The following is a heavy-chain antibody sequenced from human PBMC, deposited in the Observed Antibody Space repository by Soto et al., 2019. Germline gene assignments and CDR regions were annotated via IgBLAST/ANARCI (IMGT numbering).Heavy chain of an antibody. D-gene: IGHD3-16*01. Sequence: QVQLVESGGGVVQPGGSLRLSCAASGFRFNNYAIDWVRQAPGKGLEWVAFISFDGRKQYYGDSVQGRFSISRDDSKNTVFLQMSSLRPEDTAVYYCAKTTGLRLGELAPDFWGQGTLVTVSS. CDR3: AKTTGLRLGELAPDF. CDR1: GFRFNNYA. V-gene: IGHV3-30*18. J-gene: IGHJ4*02. CDR2: ISFDGRKQ.